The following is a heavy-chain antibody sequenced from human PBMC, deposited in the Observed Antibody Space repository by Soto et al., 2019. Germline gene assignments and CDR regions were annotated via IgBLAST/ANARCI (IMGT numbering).Heavy chain of an antibody. D-gene: IGHD3-22*01. Sequence: SEPLPLPCGVLGGYIIDRGCSRICKKKPPGKGLEWIGYIYHSGSTYYNPSLKSRVTISVDRSKNQFSLKLSSVTAADTAVYYCARSATYYYDSSGYAQDFQHWGQGTLVTVSS. CDR2: IYHSGST. J-gene: IGHJ1*01. CDR3: ARSATYYYDSSGYAQDFQH. V-gene: IGHV4-30-2*01. CDR1: GGYIIDRGCS.